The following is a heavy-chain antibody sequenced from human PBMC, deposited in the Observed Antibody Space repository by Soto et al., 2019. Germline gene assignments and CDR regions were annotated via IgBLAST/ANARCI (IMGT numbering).Heavy chain of an antibody. CDR1: GFTFSSYA. V-gene: IGHV3-23*01. CDR3: AKNGRFLEWLLMGLIDY. D-gene: IGHD3-3*01. CDR2: ISGSGGST. J-gene: IGHJ4*02. Sequence: EVQLLESGGGLVQPGGSLRLSCAASGFTFSSYAMSWVRQAPGKGLEWVSAISGSGGSTYYADSVKGRFTISRDNSKNTLYLQMNSLRAEDTAVYYCAKNGRFLEWLLMGLIDYWGQGTLVNVSS.